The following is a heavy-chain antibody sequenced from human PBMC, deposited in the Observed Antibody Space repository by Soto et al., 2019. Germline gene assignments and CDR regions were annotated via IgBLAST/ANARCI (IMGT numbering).Heavy chain of an antibody. Sequence: EVQLVESGGGLIQPGGSLRLSCAVSGFTVSNNYMSWVRQAPGKGLEGVSVIYSGGYTAYGDSVKGRFTISRDNSKNTLFLQMESPGAGRPAGFLRATPPGGGGYWGQGTLVTVSS. J-gene: IGHJ4*02. CDR1: GFTVSNNY. D-gene: IGHD3-10*01. CDR3: ATPPGGGGY. V-gene: IGHV3-53*01. CDR2: IYSGGYT.